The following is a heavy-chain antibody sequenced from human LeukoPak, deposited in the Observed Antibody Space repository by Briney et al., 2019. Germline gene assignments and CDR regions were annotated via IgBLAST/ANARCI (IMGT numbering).Heavy chain of an antibody. Sequence: GGSLRLSCAASGFTFSRYAMHWVRQAPGKGLEWVAAISYDGNSKYYADSVKGRFTISRDKSKNTLSLQMNGLRVEDTAVYYCAKVMPPGRIRFYSYYMDVWGKGTTVTVS. CDR2: ISYDGNSK. CDR1: GFTFSRYA. V-gene: IGHV3-30-3*01. J-gene: IGHJ6*03. D-gene: IGHD2-15*01. CDR3: AKVMPPGRIRFYSYYMDV.